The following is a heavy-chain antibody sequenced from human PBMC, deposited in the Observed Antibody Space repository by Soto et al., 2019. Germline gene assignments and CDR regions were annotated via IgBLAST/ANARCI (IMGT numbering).Heavy chain of an antibody. CDR3: ARQYCSGGSCYTLDY. J-gene: IGHJ4*02. D-gene: IGHD2-15*01. Sequence: ASVKVSXKASGYTFTSYFMHWVRQAPGQGLEWMGIINPSGGSTSYAQKFQGRVTMTRDTSTSTVYMELSSLRSEDTAVYYCARQYCSGGSCYTLDYWGQGTLVTVSS. V-gene: IGHV1-46*01. CDR1: GYTFTSYF. CDR2: INPSGGST.